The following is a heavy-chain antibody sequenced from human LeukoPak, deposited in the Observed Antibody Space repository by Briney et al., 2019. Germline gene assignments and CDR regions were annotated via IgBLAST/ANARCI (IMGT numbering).Heavy chain of an antibody. CDR2: IYSGGST. D-gene: IGHD4-17*01. CDR1: GFTVSSNS. J-gene: IGHJ4*02. V-gene: IGHV3-66*04. CDR3: ARPHGDSVYFDY. Sequence: PGGSLRLSCAASGFTVSSNSMSWVRQAPGKGLEWVSLIYSGGSTYYADSVKGRFTISRDNSKNTVYLQMNSLRVEDTAVYYCARPHGDSVYFDYWGQGTLVTVSS.